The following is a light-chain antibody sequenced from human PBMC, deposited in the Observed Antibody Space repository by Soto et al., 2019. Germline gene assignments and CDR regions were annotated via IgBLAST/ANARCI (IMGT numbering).Light chain of an antibody. CDR1: SSNIGSNY. V-gene: IGLV1-47*01. CDR3: AAWDDSLSGYV. J-gene: IGLJ1*01. CDR2: RNN. Sequence: SVLPQPPSASGTPGQMVTISCSGSSSNIGSNYVYWYQQPPGTAPKLLIYRNNQRPSGVPDRFSGSKSGTSASLAISGLRSEDEADYYCAAWDDSLSGYVFGTGTKVTVL.